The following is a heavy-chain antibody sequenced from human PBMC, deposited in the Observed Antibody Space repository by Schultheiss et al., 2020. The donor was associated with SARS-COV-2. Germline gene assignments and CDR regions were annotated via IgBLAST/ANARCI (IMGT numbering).Heavy chain of an antibody. V-gene: IGHV1-69*13. D-gene: IGHD6-6*01. CDR1: GDTFRSNS. CDR3: ARDRIAARLYYYYGMDV. J-gene: IGHJ6*02. Sequence: SVKVSCKASGDTFRSNSITWVRQAPGQGLEWMGGIVPTFQTTNYAQKFQGRVTITADESTSTAYMELSSLRSEDTAVYYCARDRIAARLYYYYGMDVWGQGTTVTVSS. CDR2: IVPTFQTT.